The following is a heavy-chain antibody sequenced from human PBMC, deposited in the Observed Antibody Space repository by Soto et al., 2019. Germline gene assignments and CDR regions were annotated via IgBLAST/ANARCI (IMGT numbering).Heavy chain of an antibody. D-gene: IGHD3-10*01. J-gene: IGHJ6*02. CDR1: GFSFRNYG. CDR2: ISYEEINNK. V-gene: IGHV3-30*04. Sequence: LRLSCVASGFSFRNYGMHWVRQAPGKGLEWVAVISYEEINNKSYADSVKGRFTISRDNAKNSLYLQMNSLRDEDTAVYYCARRITMVRGPYYYYGMDVWGQGTTVTVSS. CDR3: ARRITMVRGPYYYYGMDV.